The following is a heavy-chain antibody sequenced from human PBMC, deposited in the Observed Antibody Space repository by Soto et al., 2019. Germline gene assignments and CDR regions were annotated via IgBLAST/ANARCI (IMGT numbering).Heavy chain of an antibody. V-gene: IGHV3-21*01. J-gene: IGHJ6*02. CDR1: GFTFSSYR. CDR3: ARDGSSSSWPYYYYYYGMDV. CDR2: ISSSSSYI. Sequence: EVQLVESGGGLVKPGGSLRLSCAASGFTFSSYRMNWVRQAPGKGLEWVSSISSSSSYIYYADSVKGRFTISRDNAKNSLYLQMNSLRAEDTAVYYCARDGSSSSWPYYYYYYGMDVWGQGTTVTVSS. D-gene: IGHD6-13*01.